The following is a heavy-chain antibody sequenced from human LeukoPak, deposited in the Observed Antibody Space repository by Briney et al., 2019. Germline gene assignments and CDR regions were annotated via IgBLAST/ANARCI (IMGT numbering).Heavy chain of an antibody. CDR3: ARIVRFLEWTYIDY. CDR1: GGSISSYYW. CDR2: IFSNDEK. Sequence: ETLSLTCTVSGGSISSYYWSWIRQPPGKALEWLAHIFSNDEKSYSTSLKSRLTISKDTSKSQVVLTMTNMDPVDTATYYCARIVRFLEWTYIDYWGQGTLVTVSS. D-gene: IGHD3-3*01. V-gene: IGHV2-26*01. J-gene: IGHJ4*02.